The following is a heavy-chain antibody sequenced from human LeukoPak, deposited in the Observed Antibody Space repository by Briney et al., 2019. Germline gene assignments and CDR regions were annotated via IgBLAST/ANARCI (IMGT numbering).Heavy chain of an antibody. D-gene: IGHD1-1*01. CDR3: AKQFLDAN. V-gene: IGHV3-23*01. CDR2: INSVDANT. J-gene: IGHJ4*02. Sequence: GWSLRLSCTASGFIFSKYAMTWVRQAPGKGLEWVATINSVDANTHYADSVRGRFTVSRDNSKNTLYLQMSRVRAEDTAVYYCAKQFLDANWGQGTLVAVS. CDR1: GFIFSKYA.